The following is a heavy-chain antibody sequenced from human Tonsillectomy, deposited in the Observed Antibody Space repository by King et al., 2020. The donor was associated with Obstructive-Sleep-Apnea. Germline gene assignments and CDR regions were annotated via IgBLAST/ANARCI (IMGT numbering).Heavy chain of an antibody. V-gene: IGHV3-30*04. Sequence: VQLVESGGGVVQPGRSLRLSSAASGFTFSTYEMHWVRQAPGKGLEWVAVISYDGSDKYYADSVKGRFTISRDNSKNTLSLQMNSLTTEDTAVFYCATYGDYPGSSFDYWGQGTLVTVSS. D-gene: IGHD4-17*01. CDR1: GFTFSTYE. CDR3: ATYGDYPGSSFDY. J-gene: IGHJ4*02. CDR2: ISYDGSDK.